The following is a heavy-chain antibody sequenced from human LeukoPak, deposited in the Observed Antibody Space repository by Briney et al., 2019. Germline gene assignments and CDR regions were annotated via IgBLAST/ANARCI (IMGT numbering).Heavy chain of an antibody. J-gene: IGHJ6*03. CDR2: ISNSGST. CDR1: GGSISSHY. D-gene: IGHD2-15*01. V-gene: IGHV4-59*11. CDR3: GRDALVGYFSYYYMDV. Sequence: PSETLSLTCTVSGGSISSHYWTWIRQSPVKGLEWIGDISNSGSTSYNPPLKSRVTISIDTSKHQFSLKLSSVTAADTAVYYCGRDALVGYFSYYYMDVWGKGTTVTVSS.